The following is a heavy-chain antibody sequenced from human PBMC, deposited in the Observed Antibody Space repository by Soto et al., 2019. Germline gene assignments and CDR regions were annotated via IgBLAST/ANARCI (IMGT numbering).Heavy chain of an antibody. J-gene: IGHJ4*02. CDR3: ARDPRGYPDY. V-gene: IGHV3-74*01. CDR1: GFTLSDYW. Sequence: GGSLRLSCAASGFTLSDYWMHWVRQVPGKGLVWASLISSDGSTTNYAASVKGRFTVSRDNAKNTLYLQMISLRADDTAVYYCARDPRGYPDYWGQGTLVTVSS. CDR2: ISSDGSTT. D-gene: IGHD3-22*01.